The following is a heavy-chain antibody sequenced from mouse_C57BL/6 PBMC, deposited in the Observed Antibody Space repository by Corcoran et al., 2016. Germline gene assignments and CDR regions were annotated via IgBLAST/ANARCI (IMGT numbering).Heavy chain of an antibody. V-gene: IGHV14-2*01. J-gene: IGHJ2*01. CDR3: ANWDVDY. CDR2: IDPEDGET. CDR1: GFNITDYY. Sequence: VQLQQSGAELVKPGASVKLSCTASGFNITDYYMHWVKQRTEQGLEWIGRIDPEDGETKYAPKFQAKATITADTSSNTAYLQLSSLTSEDTAVDYCANWDVDYWGQGTTLTVSS. D-gene: IGHD4-1*01.